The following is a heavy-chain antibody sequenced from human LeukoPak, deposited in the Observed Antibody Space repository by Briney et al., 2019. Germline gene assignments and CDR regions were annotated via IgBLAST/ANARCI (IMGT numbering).Heavy chain of an antibody. J-gene: IGHJ4*02. CDR2: IYHRGST. CDR3: ARVGSGYTFDY. CDR1: GGSISSYY. Sequence: SETLSLTCTVSGGSISSYYWSWIRQPPGKGLEWIGYIYHRGSTNYNPSLKSRVTISVDTSKNQFSLKLSSVPAADTAVYYCARVGSGYTFDYWAREPWSPSPQ. V-gene: IGHV4-59*01. D-gene: IGHD3-22*01.